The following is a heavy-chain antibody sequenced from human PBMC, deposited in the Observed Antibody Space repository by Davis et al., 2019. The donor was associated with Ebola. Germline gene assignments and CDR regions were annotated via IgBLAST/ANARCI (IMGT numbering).Heavy chain of an antibody. Sequence: AASVKVSCKVFGYTLSEFSIHWVRQAPGKGLEWMGAFDPEDGEGIYAQKFQGRVTMTEDTSTNTAYMELTSLRSEDTAVYYCAMDDYSNSRYGMDVWGQGTTVTVSS. CDR2: FDPEDGEG. CDR3: AMDDYSNSRYGMDV. J-gene: IGHJ6*02. D-gene: IGHD4-11*01. V-gene: IGHV1-24*01. CDR1: GYTLSEFS.